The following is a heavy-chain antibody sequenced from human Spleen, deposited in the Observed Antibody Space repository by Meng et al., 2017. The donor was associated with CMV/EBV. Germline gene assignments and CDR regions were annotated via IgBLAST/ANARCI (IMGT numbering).Heavy chain of an antibody. CDR1: GFNFSNVG. J-gene: IGHJ4*02. Sequence: GESLKISCAASGFNFSNVGMHWVRQAPGKGLEWLAFIRYEGNIEHYADTAKGRFTIFREKSKNTVSLQMNSLGREDKAMYYCGKPLRYCSITSCFIDAWGQGTPVTVSS. CDR2: IRYEGNIE. CDR3: GKPLRYCSITSCFIDA. D-gene: IGHD2-2*01. V-gene: IGHV3-30*02.